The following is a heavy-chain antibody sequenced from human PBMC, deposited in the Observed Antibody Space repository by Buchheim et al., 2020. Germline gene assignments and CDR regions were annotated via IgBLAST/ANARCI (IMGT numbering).Heavy chain of an antibody. D-gene: IGHD3-9*01. CDR3: ARDLHFDWLLLDLSLRY. CDR1: GFTFSSYW. V-gene: IGHV3-7*01. Sequence: EVQLVESGGGLVQPGGSLRLSCAASGFTFSSYWMSWVRQAPGKGLEWVANIKKDGSEKYYVDSVKGRFTISRDNAKNSLYLQMNSLRAEDTAVYYCARDLHFDWLLLDLSLRYWGQGTL. J-gene: IGHJ4*02. CDR2: IKKDGSEK.